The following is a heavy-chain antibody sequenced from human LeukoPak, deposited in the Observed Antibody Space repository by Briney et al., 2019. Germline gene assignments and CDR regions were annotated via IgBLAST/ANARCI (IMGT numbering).Heavy chain of an antibody. Sequence: PSETLSLTCTVSGGSIKSHSWSWVRQPPGKRLEWIGYIFHSGSTNYNPSLKSRVTISVDTSKNQFSLKLSSVTAADTAVYYCARVEHYYYYMDVWGKGTTVTVSS. J-gene: IGHJ6*03. V-gene: IGHV4-59*11. CDR1: GGSIKSHS. CDR2: IFHSGST. CDR3: ARVEHYYYYMDV.